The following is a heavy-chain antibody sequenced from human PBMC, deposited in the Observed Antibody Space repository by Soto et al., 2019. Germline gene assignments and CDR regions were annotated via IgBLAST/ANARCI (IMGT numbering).Heavy chain of an antibody. J-gene: IGHJ4*02. CDR2: INAGNGNT. CDR3: ARASGGGGVSDY. V-gene: IGHV1-3*01. CDR1: GYTFTSYA. Sequence: QVQLVQSGAEVKKPGASVKVSCKASGYTFTSYAMHWVRQAPGQRLEWMGWINAGNGNTKYSQKFQGRVTITRDTSASTAYMELSSLRSEDTAVYYCARASGGGGVSDYWGQGTLVTVSS. D-gene: IGHD2-8*02.